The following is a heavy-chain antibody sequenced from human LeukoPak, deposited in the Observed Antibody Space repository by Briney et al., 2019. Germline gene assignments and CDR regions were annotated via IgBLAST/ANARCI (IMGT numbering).Heavy chain of an antibody. CDR3: ARRYCTGGNCYFLGPIFR. V-gene: IGHV4-39*01. CDR2: IYYSGST. Sequence: SETLSLTCTVSGGSISSSSYHWGWIRQPPGKGLEWIGSIYYSGSTYYNPSLKSRVTISVDTSKNQFSLKLSSVTAADTTVYYCARRYCTGGNCYFLGPIFRWGQGTLVTVSS. J-gene: IGHJ4*02. CDR1: GGSISSSSYH. D-gene: IGHD2-15*01.